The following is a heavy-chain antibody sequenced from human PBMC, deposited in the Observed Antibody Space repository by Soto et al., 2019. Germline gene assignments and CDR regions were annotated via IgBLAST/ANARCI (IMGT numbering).Heavy chain of an antibody. CDR1: GGSITTVGYS. CDR2: IFHSGIS. J-gene: IGHJ4*02. Sequence: QLQLQESGSGLVKPSQTLSLTCAVSGGSITTVGYSWGWIRQPPGKGLEWIGYIFHSGISYSNPSLKGRVTMSVDGSKTRYSLRLSSVTAADTAVYYCARRISARTYYFDYWGQGTLVTVSS. V-gene: IGHV4-30-2*01. CDR3: ARRISARTYYFDY. D-gene: IGHD6-6*01.